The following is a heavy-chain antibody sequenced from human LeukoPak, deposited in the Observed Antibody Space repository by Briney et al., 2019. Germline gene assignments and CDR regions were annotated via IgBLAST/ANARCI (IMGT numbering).Heavy chain of an antibody. D-gene: IGHD5-12*01. CDR2: IRYDGTNK. J-gene: IGHJ3*02. CDR1: GFSFSSYG. V-gene: IGHV3-30*02. CDR3: ARDQDSGYGDAFDI. Sequence: PGGSLRLSCAASGFSFSSYGMHWVRQAPGKGLEWVAFIRYDGTNKYYADSVKGRFTISRDNSKNTLYLQMNSLRAEDTAVYYCARDQDSGYGDAFDIWGQGTMVTVSS.